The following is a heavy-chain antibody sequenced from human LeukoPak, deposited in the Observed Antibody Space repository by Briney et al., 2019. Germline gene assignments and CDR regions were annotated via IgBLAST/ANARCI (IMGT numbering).Heavy chain of an antibody. CDR2: IYTSGIA. Sequence: SETLSLTCTVSGDSFSSYCWNWIRQPAGKGLEWIGRIYTSGIANYNPSLKRRVTMSVDTSKKQFSLRLTSVTAADSAVYYCARARQGYSGSDFDYWGQGTLVTVSS. J-gene: IGHJ4*02. D-gene: IGHD1-26*01. CDR1: GDSFSSYC. CDR3: ARARQGYSGSDFDY. V-gene: IGHV4-4*07.